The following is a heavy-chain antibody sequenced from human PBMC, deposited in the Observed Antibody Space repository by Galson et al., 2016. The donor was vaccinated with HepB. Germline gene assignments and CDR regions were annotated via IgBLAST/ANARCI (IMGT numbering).Heavy chain of an antibody. V-gene: IGHV3-53*01. CDR2: IYSGGST. CDR1: GFSVSSKY. D-gene: IGHD6-13*01. Sequence: SLRLSCAASGFSVSSKYMSWVRQIPGKGLEWVSVIYSGGSTFYADSVQGRFTISRDNVKNTVYLQMNSVTDEDPAVYYWARSPSNWFGPSTFDIWGQGTMVIVSS. CDR3: ARSPSNWFGPSTFDI. J-gene: IGHJ3*02.